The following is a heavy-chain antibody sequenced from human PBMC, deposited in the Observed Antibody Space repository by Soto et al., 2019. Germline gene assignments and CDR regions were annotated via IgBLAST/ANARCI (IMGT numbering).Heavy chain of an antibody. J-gene: IGHJ5*02. CDR2: IYYSGNT. CDR1: GGSISSSSYY. D-gene: IGHD6-19*01. CDR3: ASLRSSGWTQHWFDP. V-gene: IGHV4-39*02. Sequence: PSETLSLTCTVSGGSISSSSYYWAWIRQPPGRGMEWIGNIYYSGNTYYNPSLRSRVTISVDTSNNHFSLKLSSVTAADTAVYYCASLRSSGWTQHWFDPWGQGTLVTVSS.